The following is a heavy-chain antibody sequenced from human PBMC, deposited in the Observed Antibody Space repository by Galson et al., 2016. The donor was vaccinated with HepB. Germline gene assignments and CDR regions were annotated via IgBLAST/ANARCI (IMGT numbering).Heavy chain of an antibody. D-gene: IGHD1/OR15-1a*01. Sequence: TLSLTCTVSGGSIIGPDDYWHWIRQPPGKGLEWIGYIFGSGTTHYSPSLKSRVVISVDMSKNQFSLTLTSLTAADTAVYYCARAGLGTKASFDYWGRGTLVAVSS. V-gene: IGHV4-30-4*01. CDR3: ARAGLGTKASFDY. CDR2: IFGSGTT. J-gene: IGHJ4*02. CDR1: GGSIIGPDDY.